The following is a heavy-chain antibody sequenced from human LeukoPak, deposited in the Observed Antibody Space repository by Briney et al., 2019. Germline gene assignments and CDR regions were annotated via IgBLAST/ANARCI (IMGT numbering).Heavy chain of an antibody. CDR2: INHSGST. J-gene: IGHJ4*02. V-gene: IGHV4-34*01. Sequence: SETLSLTCAVYGGSFRGYYWSWIRQPPGKGLEWIGEINHSGSTNYNPSLKSRVTISVDTSKNQFSLKLSSVTAADTAVYYCARYLRRPYYFDYWGQGTLVTVSS. CDR1: GGSFRGYY. CDR3: ARYLRRPYYFDY.